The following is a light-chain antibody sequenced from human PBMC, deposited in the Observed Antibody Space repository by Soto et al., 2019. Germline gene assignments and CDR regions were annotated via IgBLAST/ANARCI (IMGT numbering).Light chain of an antibody. V-gene: IGKV3-20*01. J-gene: IGKJ4*01. CDR3: QQYGASPLT. CDR2: GAS. CDR1: QTVPNNY. Sequence: EIVLTQSPGTLSLSAGDGVSLSCRASQTVPNNYLAWYLQKPDQAPRLLIFGASNRATGIPDRFGGSGSGTDFTLSISRLEPEDFAVYYCQQYGASPLTFGGGARLEVK.